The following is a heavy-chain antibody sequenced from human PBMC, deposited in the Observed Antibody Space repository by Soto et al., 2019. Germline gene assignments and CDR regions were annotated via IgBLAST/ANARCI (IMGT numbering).Heavy chain of an antibody. CDR3: ARAPLTGRNWFEP. D-gene: IGHD7-27*01. CDR2: INPNSGCT. J-gene: IGHJ5*02. V-gene: IGHV1-2*04. Sequence: AALKVSCKTSGYTFTGYYMRCGRQATGQGLELIGWINPNSGCTNYAQKFQGWVTMTRDTSISTAYMELSRLRSDDTAVYYCARAPLTGRNWFEPWGQGTLVTVSS. CDR1: GYTFTGYY.